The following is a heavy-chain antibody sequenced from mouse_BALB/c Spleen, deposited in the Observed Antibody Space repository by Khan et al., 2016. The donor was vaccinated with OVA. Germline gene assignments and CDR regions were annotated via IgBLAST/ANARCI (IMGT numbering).Heavy chain of an antibody. J-gene: IGHJ4*01. V-gene: IGHV2-3*01. CDR1: GFSLTSYG. CDR2: IWGDGST. Sequence: QVQLKESGPGLVAPSQSLSITCTVSGFSLTSYGVNWVRQPPGKGLEWLGVIWGDGSTNYHSTLMSRLSISKDNSQRQVFLKLSSLQIDDTATYYCAKWGTANYYAMDYWGQGTSVTVSS. CDR3: AKWGTANYYAMDY. D-gene: IGHD1-2*01.